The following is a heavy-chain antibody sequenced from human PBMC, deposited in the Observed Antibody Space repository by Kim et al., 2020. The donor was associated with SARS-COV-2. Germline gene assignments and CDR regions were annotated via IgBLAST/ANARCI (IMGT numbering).Heavy chain of an antibody. V-gene: IGHV3-74*01. Sequence: NTGYADPVKGRFTISRDNAKNTLYLQMNSLRVEDTAVYYCTRGFGSETNYWGQGSLVIVST. CDR3: TRGFGSETNY. J-gene: IGHJ4*02. D-gene: IGHD3-10*01. CDR2: NT.